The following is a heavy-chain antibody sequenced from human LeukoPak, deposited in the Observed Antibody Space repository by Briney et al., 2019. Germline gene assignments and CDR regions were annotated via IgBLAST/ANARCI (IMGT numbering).Heavy chain of an antibody. CDR2: INPSGGST. J-gene: IGHJ3*02. CDR1: GYTFTSYY. V-gene: IGHV1-46*01. Sequence: ASVKVSCKASGYTFTSYYIHWVRQAPGQGLEWMGIINPSGGSTSYAQKFQGRVTMTRDTSTSTVYMELRSLRSDDTAVYYCAREASDAFDIWGQGTMVTVSS. CDR3: AREASDAFDI.